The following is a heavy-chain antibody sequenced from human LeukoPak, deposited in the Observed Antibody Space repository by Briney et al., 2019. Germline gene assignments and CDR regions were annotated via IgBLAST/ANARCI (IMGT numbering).Heavy chain of an antibody. CDR1: GGSISSYY. J-gene: IGHJ6*03. CDR3: ARSSGRDYYMDV. CDR2: IYTSGST. D-gene: IGHD1-26*01. Sequence: SETLSLTCTVSGGSISSYYWSWIRQPAGKGLEWIGHIYTSGSTNYNPSLKSRVTMSVDSSKNRFSPELSSVTAADTAVYYCARSSGRDYYMDVWGKGTTVTVSS. V-gene: IGHV4-4*07.